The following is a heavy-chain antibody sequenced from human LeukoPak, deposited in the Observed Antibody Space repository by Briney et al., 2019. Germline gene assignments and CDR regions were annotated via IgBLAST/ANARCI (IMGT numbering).Heavy chain of an antibody. CDR1: GFTFSDYY. Sequence: GGSLRLSCAASGFTFSDYYMSWIRQAPGKGLEWVSYISSSGSTIYYADSVKGRFTISRDNAKNSLYLQMNSLRAEDTAVYYCARDQLELGHYYYYGMDVWGQGTTVTVSS. CDR2: ISSSGSTI. V-gene: IGHV3-11*01. CDR3: ARDQLELGHYYYYGMDV. D-gene: IGHD1-1*01. J-gene: IGHJ6*02.